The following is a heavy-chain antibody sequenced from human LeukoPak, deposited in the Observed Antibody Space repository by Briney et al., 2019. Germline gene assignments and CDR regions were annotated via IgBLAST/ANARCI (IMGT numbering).Heavy chain of an antibody. CDR3: ARGFCGGGSCYPFDY. D-gene: IGHD2-15*01. CDR1: GGSFGGYF. V-gene: IGHV4-34*01. J-gene: IGHJ4*02. CDR2: IHHSGST. Sequence: SETLSLTCAVYGGSFGGYFWTWIRQSPGKGLEWIGEIHHSGSTSYNPSLKSRVTISVDTSKNQFSLKLSSVTAADTAVYYCARGFCGGGSCYPFDYWGQGTLVTVSS.